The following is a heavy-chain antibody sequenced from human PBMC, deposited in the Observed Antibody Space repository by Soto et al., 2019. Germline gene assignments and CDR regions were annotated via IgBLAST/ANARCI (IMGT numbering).Heavy chain of an antibody. Sequence: QVQLQESGPGLVKPSETLSLTCTVSGGSVSSGSYYWSWIRQPPGKGLEWIGYIYYSGSTNYNPSLKSRVTISVDTSKNQFSLKLSSVTAADTAVYYCARISGYSYGLPSYFDYWGQGTLVTVSS. CDR2: IYYSGST. CDR3: ARISGYSYGLPSYFDY. D-gene: IGHD5-18*01. J-gene: IGHJ4*02. V-gene: IGHV4-61*01. CDR1: GGSVSSGSYY.